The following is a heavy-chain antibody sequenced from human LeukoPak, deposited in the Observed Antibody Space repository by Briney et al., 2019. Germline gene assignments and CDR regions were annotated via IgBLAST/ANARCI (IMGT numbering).Heavy chain of an antibody. V-gene: IGHV1-69*05. Sequence: SVKVSCKTSGESFSSHGISWVRQATGQGLEWMGGIIPVFHTAKYAQNFQDRLTITTDESTDTVYMELSSLRSEDTAVYYCARDYNFDSSPYDDGLDIWGQGTMVTVSS. D-gene: IGHD3-22*01. CDR2: IIPVFHTA. CDR1: GESFSSHG. J-gene: IGHJ3*02. CDR3: ARDYNFDSSPYDDGLDI.